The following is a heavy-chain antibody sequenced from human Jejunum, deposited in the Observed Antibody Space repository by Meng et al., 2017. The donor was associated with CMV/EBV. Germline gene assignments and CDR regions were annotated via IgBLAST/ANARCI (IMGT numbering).Heavy chain of an antibody. V-gene: IGHV3-66*02. CDR1: GFTVSSNS. J-gene: IGHJ6*02. D-gene: IGHD2-2*01. CDR2: IYSGGTA. CDR3: ARQTVVAGSYYGMDV. Sequence: SGFTVSSNSLSWVRHAPGKGLEWVSIIYSGGTAYYADSVKGRFTISRDNSKNALSLQMGSLRAEDTAVYYCARQTVVAGSYYGMDVWGQGTTVTVSS.